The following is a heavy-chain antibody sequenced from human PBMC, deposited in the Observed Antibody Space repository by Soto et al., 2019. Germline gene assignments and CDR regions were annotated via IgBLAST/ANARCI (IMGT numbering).Heavy chain of an antibody. J-gene: IGHJ6*02. CDR1: GGSFSGYY. D-gene: IGHD3-10*01. Sequence: PSETLSLTCAVYGGSFSGYYWSWIRQPPGKGLEWIGEINHSGSTNYNPSLKSRVTISVDTSKNQFSLKLSSVTAADTAVYYCARGRGHYYGSGSYYRAYYYYGMDVWGQGTTVTVSS. V-gene: IGHV4-34*01. CDR3: ARGRGHYYGSGSYYRAYYYYGMDV. CDR2: INHSGST.